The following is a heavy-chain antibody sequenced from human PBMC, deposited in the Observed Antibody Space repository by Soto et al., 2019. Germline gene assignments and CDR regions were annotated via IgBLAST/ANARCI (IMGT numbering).Heavy chain of an antibody. CDR1: GGSISSYY. CDR3: ASSSLYGSGSNAYYYYYYGMDV. J-gene: IGHJ6*02. D-gene: IGHD3-10*01. CDR2: IYTSGST. V-gene: IGHV4-4*07. Sequence: PSETLSLTCTVSGGSISSYYWSWLRQPAGKGLEWIGRIYTSGSTNYSPSLKSRVTMSVDTSKNQFSLKLSSVTAADTAVYYCASSSLYGSGSNAYYYYYYGMDVWGQGTTVT.